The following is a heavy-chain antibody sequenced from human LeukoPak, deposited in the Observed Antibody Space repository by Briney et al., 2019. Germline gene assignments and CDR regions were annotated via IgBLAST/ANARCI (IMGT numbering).Heavy chain of an antibody. CDR3: ARHSSDYYRPFDY. J-gene: IGHJ4*02. Sequence: NSSETLSLTCTVSGGSISSYYWSWIRRPAGKGLEWIGRIYTSGSTNYNPSLKSRVTMSVDTSKNQFSLKLSSVTAADTAVYYCARHSSDYYRPFDYWGQGTLVTVSS. D-gene: IGHD6-19*01. CDR1: GGSISSYY. CDR2: IYTSGST. V-gene: IGHV4-4*07.